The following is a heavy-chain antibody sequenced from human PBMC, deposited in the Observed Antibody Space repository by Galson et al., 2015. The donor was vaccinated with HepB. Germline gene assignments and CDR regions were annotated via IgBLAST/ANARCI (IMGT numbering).Heavy chain of an antibody. CDR3: ARDIGSWSPNWVDP. V-gene: IGHV1-69*04. Sequence: SVKVSCKASGGTFSSHTISWVRQGPGQGLEWMGRIIPIGGVANYAQEFQGRVTITADKSTSTAYMELSSLRSEDTAMYYCARDIGSWSPNWVDPWGQGTLVTVSS. CDR1: GGTFSSHT. CDR2: IIPIGGVA. J-gene: IGHJ5*02. D-gene: IGHD6-13*01.